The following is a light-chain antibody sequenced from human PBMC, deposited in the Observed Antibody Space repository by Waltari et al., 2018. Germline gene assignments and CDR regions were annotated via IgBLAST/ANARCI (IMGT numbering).Light chain of an antibody. CDR3: QSYGSDWV. CDR1: TPHIGAGYA. V-gene: IGLV1-40*01. Sequence: QSVLTPPPSVSGAPGQRVTIPCTGRTPHIGAGYAVHWYQQLPGTAPKLLIYGNNNRPSGVPDRFSGSKSGTSASLAITGLQAEDEADYYCQSYGSDWVFGGGTKLTVL. CDR2: GNN. J-gene: IGLJ3*02.